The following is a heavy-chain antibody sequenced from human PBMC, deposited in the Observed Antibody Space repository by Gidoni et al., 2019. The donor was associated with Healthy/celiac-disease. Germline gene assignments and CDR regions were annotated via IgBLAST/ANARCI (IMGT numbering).Heavy chain of an antibody. CDR1: GGSFSGYY. V-gene: IGHV4-34*01. D-gene: IGHD6-19*01. CDR2: INHSGST. Sequence: QVQLQQWGAGLLKPSETLSLTCAVYGGSFSGYYWSWIRQPPGKGLEWIGEINHSGSTNYNPSLKSRVTISVDTSKNQFSLKLSSVTAADTAVYYCARMAAVAGFDSYYYGMDVWGQGTTVTVSS. CDR3: ARMAAVAGFDSYYYGMDV. J-gene: IGHJ6*02.